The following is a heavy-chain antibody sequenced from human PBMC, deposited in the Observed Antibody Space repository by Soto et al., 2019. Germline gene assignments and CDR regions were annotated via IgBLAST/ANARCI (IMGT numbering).Heavy chain of an antibody. V-gene: IGHV3-30-3*01. CDR1: GFTFSSYA. D-gene: IGHD5-12*01. CDR3: ARDEGDGYNPFYY. J-gene: IGHJ4*02. CDR2: ISYDGSNK. Sequence: QVQLVESGGGVVQPGRSLRLSCAASGFTFSSYAMHWVRQAPGKGLEWVAVISYDGSNKYYADSVKGRFTISRDNSKNTLYLQMNCLRDEDTAVYYCARDEGDGYNPFYYWGQGTLVTVSS.